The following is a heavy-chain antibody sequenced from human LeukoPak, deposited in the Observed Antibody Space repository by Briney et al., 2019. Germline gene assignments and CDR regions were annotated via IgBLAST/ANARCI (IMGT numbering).Heavy chain of an antibody. J-gene: IGHJ4*02. D-gene: IGHD5-18*01. CDR3: GKTTVGYSSGQKPAWPVDY. CDR2: IFGSGGSP. Sequence: GGSLRLSCEASGFTFGSHAMYWVRQAPGKGLEWVAGIFGSGGSPHYADSVKGRFTISRDNPRNTVYLQINSLRDGDTAVYYCGKTTVGYSSGQKPAWPVDYWGQGTLVTVSS. V-gene: IGHV3-23*01. CDR1: GFTFGSHA.